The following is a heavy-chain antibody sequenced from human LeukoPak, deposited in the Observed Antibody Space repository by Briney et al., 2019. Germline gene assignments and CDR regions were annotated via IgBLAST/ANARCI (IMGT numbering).Heavy chain of an antibody. J-gene: IGHJ4*02. CDR3: ARGYSNSEDY. CDR2: INPNSGDT. D-gene: IGHD4-11*01. V-gene: IGHV1-2*02. CDR1: GYTFTDYY. Sequence: ASVKVSCKASGYTFTDYYINWVRQAPGQGLEWMGWINPNSGDTNYAQKFQDRVTMTRDTSISTAYMELSSLRSEDTAVYYCARGYSNSEDYWGQGTLVTVSS.